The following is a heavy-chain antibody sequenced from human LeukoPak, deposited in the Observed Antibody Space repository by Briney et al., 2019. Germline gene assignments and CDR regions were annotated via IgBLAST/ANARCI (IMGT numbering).Heavy chain of an antibody. V-gene: IGHV4-39*01. Sequence: SETLSLTCTVSGGSISSSAYYWGWIRQSPGKGLEWIGDVYYSGSTFYNPSLMSRVTISADTSMHQFSLKLSSVTAADTAVYYCARHSFYYYYYIDVWGKGTTVIVSS. CDR1: GGSISSSAYY. CDR2: VYYSGST. J-gene: IGHJ6*03. CDR3: ARHSFYYYYYIDV.